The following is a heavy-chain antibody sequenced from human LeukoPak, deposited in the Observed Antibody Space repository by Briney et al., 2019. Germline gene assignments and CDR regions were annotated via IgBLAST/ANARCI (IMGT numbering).Heavy chain of an antibody. CDR3: IKDMGFDLLKDAFDI. Sequence: GGSLRLSCAGSGFSLDDYSMHWVRQAPGKGLEWVSSISWDGGSTAYADSVKGRFTISRDNAKNFLYLQMNSLGPEDTALYYCIKDMGFDLLKDAFDIWGQGTMVTVSS. J-gene: IGHJ3*02. D-gene: IGHD3-9*01. CDR1: GFSLDDYS. V-gene: IGHV3-9*01. CDR2: ISWDGGST.